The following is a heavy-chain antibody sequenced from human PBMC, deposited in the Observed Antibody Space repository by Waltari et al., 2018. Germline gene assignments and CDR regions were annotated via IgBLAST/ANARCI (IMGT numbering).Heavy chain of an antibody. CDR1: GGSISSSSYY. V-gene: IGHV4-39*07. CDR3: ARGSGYYDNWFDP. CDR2: IYYSGST. D-gene: IGHD3-3*01. J-gene: IGHJ5*02. Sequence: QLQLQESGPGLVKPSETLSLTCTVSGGSISSSSYYWGWIRQPPGKGLEWIGSIYYSGSTYYNPSLKSRVTISVDTSKNQFSPKLSSVTAADTAVYYCARGSGYYDNWFDPWGQGTLVTVSS.